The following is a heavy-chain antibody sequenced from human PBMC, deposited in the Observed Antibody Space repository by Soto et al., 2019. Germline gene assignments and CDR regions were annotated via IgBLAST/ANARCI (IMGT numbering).Heavy chain of an antibody. CDR2: ISGSGGST. J-gene: IGHJ1*01. CDR1: GFTFSSYA. CDR3: EKAFSGSYVVEYFQH. D-gene: IGHD1-26*01. Sequence: GGSLRLSCAASGFTFSSYAMSWVRQAPGKGLEWVSAISGSGGSTYYADSVKGRFTISRDNSKNTLYLQMNSLRAEDTAVYYCEKAFSGSYVVEYFQHWGQGTLVTVSS. V-gene: IGHV3-23*01.